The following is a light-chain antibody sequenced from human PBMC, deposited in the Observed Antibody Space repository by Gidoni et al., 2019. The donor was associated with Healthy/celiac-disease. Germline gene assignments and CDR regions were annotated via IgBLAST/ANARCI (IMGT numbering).Light chain of an antibody. CDR1: SSDLGVYSY. CDR3: SSYTGSSTV. CDR2: AVS. V-gene: IGLV2-14*03. J-gene: IGLJ2*01. Sequence: QSALAQPASVSGSPGQSITISCTGTSSDLGVYSYVSWYQQHPDNAPKLIIYAVSYRPSGISNRFSGSKSGNTAPLTISGLQGDDEADYYCSSYTGSSTVFGGATKLTVL.